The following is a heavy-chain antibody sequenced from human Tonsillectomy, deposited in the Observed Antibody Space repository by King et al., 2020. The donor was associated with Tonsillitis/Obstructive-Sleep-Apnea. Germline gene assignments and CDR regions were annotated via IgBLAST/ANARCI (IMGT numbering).Heavy chain of an antibody. D-gene: IGHD3-3*01. CDR2: IYSGGST. J-gene: IGHJ5*01. CDR3: ARNPMYDFWMSP. CDR1: GFTVSSNY. Sequence: VQLVESGGGLVQPGGSLRLSCTVSGFTVSSNYMYWVRQAPGKGLEWVSVIYSGGSTYYADSVKGRFTISRDNSKNTLYLQMNSLRAEDTAVYYCARNPMYDFWMSPWGQGTLVTVSS. V-gene: IGHV3-66*01.